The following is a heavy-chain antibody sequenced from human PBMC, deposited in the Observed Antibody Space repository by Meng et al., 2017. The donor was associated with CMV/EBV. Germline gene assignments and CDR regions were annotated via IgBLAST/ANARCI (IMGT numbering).Heavy chain of an antibody. J-gene: IGHJ4*02. V-gene: IGHV4-39*06. Sequence: RLQRHESGPGLVKPAETLSLTCTVSGGAISSSSYDWGWIRQPPGKGLEWIGSIYYSGSTYYNPSLKSRVTISVDTSKNQFSLKLSSVTAADTAVYYCARGGIAAAGLHWGQGTLVTVSS. D-gene: IGHD6-13*01. CDR3: ARGGIAAAGLH. CDR2: IYYSGST. CDR1: GGAISSSSYD.